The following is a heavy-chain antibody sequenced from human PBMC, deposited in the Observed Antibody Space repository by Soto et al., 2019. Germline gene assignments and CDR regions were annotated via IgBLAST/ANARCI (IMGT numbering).Heavy chain of an antibody. CDR2: FDPEDGET. CDR3: ATGLIGPMTTFGGVIVPNPFDY. V-gene: IGHV1-24*01. Sequence: GASVKVSCKVSGYTLTELSMHWVRQAPGKGLEWMGGFDPEDGETIYAQKFQGRVTMTEDTSTDTAYMELSSLRSEDTAVYYCATGLIGPMTTFGGVIVPNPFDYWGQGTLVTVSS. J-gene: IGHJ4*02. D-gene: IGHD3-16*02. CDR1: GYTLTELS.